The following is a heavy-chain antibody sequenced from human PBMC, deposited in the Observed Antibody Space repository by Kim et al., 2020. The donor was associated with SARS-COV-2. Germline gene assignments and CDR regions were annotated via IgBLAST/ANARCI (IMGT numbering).Heavy chain of an antibody. CDR3: ARGFGLRANNGFDP. J-gene: IGHJ5*02. V-gene: IGHV4-59*09. Sequence: NPSLKSRVTISVDTSKNQCSLKLSSVTAADTAVYYCARGFGLRANNGFDPWGQGTLVTVSS. D-gene: IGHD3-10*01.